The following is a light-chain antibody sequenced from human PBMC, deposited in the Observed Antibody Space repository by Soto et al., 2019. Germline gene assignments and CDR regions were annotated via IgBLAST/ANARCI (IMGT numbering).Light chain of an antibody. CDR1: NNDIGGYNY. Sequence: ALTQPPSASGSPGQSVTISCTGTNNDIGGYNYVSWYQQHPGKAPKLMIHEVNKRPSGVPDRFSGSKSGNTASLTVSGLQAEDEADYYCSSYAGSNSPYVFGTGTKVTVL. J-gene: IGLJ1*01. CDR3: SSYAGSNSPYV. CDR2: EVN. V-gene: IGLV2-8*01.